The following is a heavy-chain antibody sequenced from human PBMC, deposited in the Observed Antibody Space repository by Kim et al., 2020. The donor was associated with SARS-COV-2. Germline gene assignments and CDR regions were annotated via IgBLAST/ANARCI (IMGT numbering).Heavy chain of an antibody. Sequence: GGSLRLSCAASGFTFSSYSMNWVRQAPGKGLEWVSYISSSSSTIYYADSVKGRFTISRDNAKNSLYLQMNSLRDEDTAVYYCARDFAYGSGSYYPFYNYYYYGMDVWGQGTTVTVSS. V-gene: IGHV3-48*02. CDR1: GFTFSSYS. CDR3: ARDFAYGSGSYYPFYNYYYYGMDV. D-gene: IGHD3-10*01. CDR2: ISSSSSTI. J-gene: IGHJ6*02.